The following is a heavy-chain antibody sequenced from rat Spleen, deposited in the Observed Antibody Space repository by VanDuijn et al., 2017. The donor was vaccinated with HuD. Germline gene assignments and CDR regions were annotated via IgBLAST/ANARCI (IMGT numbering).Heavy chain of an antibody. CDR1: GFTFSDYG. J-gene: IGHJ2*01. CDR2: ISFDGGRN. V-gene: IGHV5-29*01. CDR3: XRHGXXSYFXX. Sequence: EVQLVESGGGLVQPGRSLKLSCAASGFTFSDYGVAWVRQAPTTGLEWVATISFDGGRNFYRDSVKGRFTISRDNAKSSLYLQMDSLRSGDTATYYXXRHGXXSYFXXWGQGVXXTVSS.